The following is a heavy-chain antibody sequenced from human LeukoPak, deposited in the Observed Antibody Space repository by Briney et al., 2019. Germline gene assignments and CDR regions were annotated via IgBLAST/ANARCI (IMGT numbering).Heavy chain of an antibody. CDR1: GGSISNSHAY. Sequence: SETLSLTCTVSGGSISNSHAYWGWIRQTPGKGLEWIGSISRSGSTSYNPSLKSRVTISVDPSKNRFSLKLTSVTAADTAVYYCARVVASTSIDSWGQGTLVTVSS. CDR2: ISRSGST. CDR3: ARVVASTSIDS. J-gene: IGHJ4*02. V-gene: IGHV4-39*07. D-gene: IGHD2-15*01.